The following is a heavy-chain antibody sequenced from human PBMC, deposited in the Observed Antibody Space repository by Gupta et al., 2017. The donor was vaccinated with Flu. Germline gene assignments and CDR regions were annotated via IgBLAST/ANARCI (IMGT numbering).Heavy chain of an antibody. CDR3: ARSRGYSYGYLDP. CDR2: IYHSGSA. J-gene: IGHJ5*02. Sequence: QLQLQESGPGLVKPSETLSLTCTVSGASISSTNYYYWGWIRQPPGKGLEYIGSIYHSGSASFNPSLRSRVTISVDTSKNQFSLKLQSVTAADTAVYYCARSRGYSYGYLDPWGQGTLVTVSS. CDR1: GASISSTNYYY. V-gene: IGHV4-39*01. D-gene: IGHD5-18*01.